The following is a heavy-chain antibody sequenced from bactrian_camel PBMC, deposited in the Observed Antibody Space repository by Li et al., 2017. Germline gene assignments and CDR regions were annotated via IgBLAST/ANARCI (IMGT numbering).Heavy chain of an antibody. J-gene: IGHJ4*01. CDR3: VLGVSAST. V-gene: IGHV3S9*01. D-gene: IGHD5*01. CDR1: GDTISRYC. Sequence: HVQLVESGGGSVQPGGSLNLSCVASGDTISRYCMGWFRQIPDKAREGVAGIENDGSTSYADSVKGRFTISRDNAANTLSLQMNSLKSEDTALYYCVLGVSASTWGQGTQVTVS. CDR2: IENDGST.